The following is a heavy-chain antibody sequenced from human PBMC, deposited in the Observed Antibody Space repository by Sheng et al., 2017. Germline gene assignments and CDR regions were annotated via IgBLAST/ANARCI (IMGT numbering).Heavy chain of an antibody. V-gene: IGHV3-74*01. CDR2: INSDGSST. J-gene: IGHJ3*02. CDR1: GFTFSSYW. CDR3: AYLSDTPGTWNDAFDI. D-gene: IGHD1-1*01. Sequence: EVQLVESGGGLVQPGGSLRLSCAASGFTFSSYWMHWVRQAPGKGLVWVSRINSDGSSTSYADSVKGRFTISRDNAKNTLYLQMNSLRAEDTAVYYCAYLSDTPGTWNDAFDIWGQGTMVTVSS.